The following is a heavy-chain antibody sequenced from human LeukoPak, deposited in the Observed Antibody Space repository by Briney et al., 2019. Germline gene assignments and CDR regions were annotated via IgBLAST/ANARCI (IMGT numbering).Heavy chain of an antibody. D-gene: IGHD2-15*01. CDR2: ISSDESST. CDR3: ARGGGVITAIDC. Sequence: GGSLRLSCAASGFTFSSHWMHWVRQAPGKGLVWVSRISSDESSTSYADSVKGRFTISRDNAKNTLYLQMNSLRAEDTAVYYCARGGGVITAIDCWGQGTLVTVSS. V-gene: IGHV3-74*01. J-gene: IGHJ4*02. CDR1: GFTFSSHW.